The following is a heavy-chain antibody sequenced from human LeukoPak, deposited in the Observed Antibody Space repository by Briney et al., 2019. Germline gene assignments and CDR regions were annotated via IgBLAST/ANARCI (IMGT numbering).Heavy chain of an antibody. V-gene: IGHV3-48*03. D-gene: IGHD2-2*02. CDR2: SSSSGSTI. J-gene: IGHJ4*02. Sequence: GGSLRLSCAASGFTFSGFEMNWVRQAPGKGLEWVSYSSSSGSTIYYADSVKGRFTVSRDNAKNSLYLQMNSLRAEDTAVYYCARDPGHCSSTSCYKFFDYWGQGTLVTVS. CDR1: GFTFSGFE. CDR3: ARDPGHCSSTSCYKFFDY.